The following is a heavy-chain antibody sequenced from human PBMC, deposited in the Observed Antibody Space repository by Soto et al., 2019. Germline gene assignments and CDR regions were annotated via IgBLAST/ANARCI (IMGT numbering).Heavy chain of an antibody. Sequence: GGSLRLSCAASGCTFSSYAMSWVRQPPGRGLEWVSIISGNGGSTYYAASVKGRFTISRDNTKNTLYLQMDSLTAEDTAVYYCAKGSEFSNSYTLDFDFWGQGALVTVSS. J-gene: IGHJ4*02. CDR2: ISGNGGST. CDR3: AKGSEFSNSYTLDFDF. V-gene: IGHV3-23*01. D-gene: IGHD6-6*01. CDR1: GCTFSSYA.